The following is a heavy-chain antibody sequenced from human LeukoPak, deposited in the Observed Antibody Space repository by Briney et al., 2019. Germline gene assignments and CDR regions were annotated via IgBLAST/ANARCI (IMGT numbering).Heavy chain of an antibody. CDR2: ISSSSSYI. CDR1: GFTFSSYS. CDR3: AIDRSGHPGGYYFDY. Sequence: GGSLRLSCAASGFTFSSYSMNWVRQAPGKGLEWVSSISSSSSYIYYADSVKGRFTISRDNAQNSLYLQMNSLRAEDTAVYYCAIDRSGHPGGYYFDYWGQGNLVTVSS. J-gene: IGHJ4*02. V-gene: IGHV3-21*01. D-gene: IGHD3-16*01.